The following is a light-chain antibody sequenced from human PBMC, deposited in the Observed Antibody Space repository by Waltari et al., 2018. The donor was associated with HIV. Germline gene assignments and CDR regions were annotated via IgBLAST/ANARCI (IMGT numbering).Light chain of an antibody. V-gene: IGKV4-1*01. Sequence: DIVMTQSPDSLPVSLGERATINCKSSQSLYSSNNKNYLAWYQQKPGQPPKLLIYWASTRESGVPDRFSGSGSGTDFTLTISSLQAEDEAVYYCQQYYVTSPLTFGGGTKVEIK. CDR3: QQYYVTSPLT. J-gene: IGKJ4*01. CDR1: QSLYSSNNKNY. CDR2: WAS.